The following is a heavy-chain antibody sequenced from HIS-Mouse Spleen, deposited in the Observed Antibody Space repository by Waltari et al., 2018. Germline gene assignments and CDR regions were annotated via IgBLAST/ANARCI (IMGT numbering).Heavy chain of an antibody. CDR3: AREIPYSSSWYDWYFDL. CDR2: IYYSGST. CDR1: GGSISSSSYS. J-gene: IGHJ2*01. V-gene: IGHV4-39*07. D-gene: IGHD6-13*01. Sequence: QLQLQESGPGLVKPSETLSLTCTVSGGSISSSSYSWGWIRQPPGKGLEWIGSIYYSGSTYYNPSLKSRVTISVATSKNQFSLKLSSVTAADTAVYYCAREIPYSSSWYDWYFDLWGRGTLVTVSS.